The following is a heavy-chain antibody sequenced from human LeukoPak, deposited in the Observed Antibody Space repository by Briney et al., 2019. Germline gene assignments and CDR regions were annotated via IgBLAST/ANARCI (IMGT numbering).Heavy chain of an antibody. Sequence: GGSLRLSCTVSGFTVSSNSMSWVHQAPGKGLEWVSFIYSDNTHYSDSVKGRFTISRDNSKNTLYLQMNSLRADDTAVYYCAKPLYNSGWYGGGDSWGQGTLVTVSS. J-gene: IGHJ5*02. CDR3: AKPLYNSGWYGGGDS. CDR1: GFTVSSNS. V-gene: IGHV3-53*01. D-gene: IGHD6-19*01. CDR2: IYSDNT.